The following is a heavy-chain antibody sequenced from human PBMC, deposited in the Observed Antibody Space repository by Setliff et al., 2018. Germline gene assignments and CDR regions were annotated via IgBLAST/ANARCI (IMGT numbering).Heavy chain of an antibody. CDR3: ALEYSNSSPTVYYYMDV. J-gene: IGHJ6*03. D-gene: IGHD6-6*01. Sequence: SVKVSCKASGGIFNSFSITWVRQAPGQELEWMGRIIPLFETTNYVEKFQGRVTITADKSTSTAYMELSRLTSEDTAVYYCALEYSNSSPTVYYYMDVWGKGTTVTVSS. CDR2: IIPLFETT. CDR1: GGIFNSFS. V-gene: IGHV1-69*06.